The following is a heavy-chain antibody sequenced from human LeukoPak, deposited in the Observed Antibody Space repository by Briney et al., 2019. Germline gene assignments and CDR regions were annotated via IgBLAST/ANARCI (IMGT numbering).Heavy chain of an antibody. CDR3: ARWGITSYGMDV. CDR2: ISSSSNYI. Sequence: GGSLRLSCAASGFTFSSYSMNWVREAPGKGLEWVSSISSSSNYIYYADSVKGRFTISRDNANNSLFLQMNSLRAEDTAVYYCARWGITSYGMDVWGQGTTVTVSS. V-gene: IGHV3-21*01. J-gene: IGHJ6*02. D-gene: IGHD3-10*01. CDR1: GFTFSSYS.